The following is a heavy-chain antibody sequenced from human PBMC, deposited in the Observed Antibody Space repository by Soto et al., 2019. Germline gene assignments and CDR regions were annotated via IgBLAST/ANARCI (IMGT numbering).Heavy chain of an antibody. CDR2: IRDKVNKYAT. CDR3: GYDFWSGYYSVGQTSGMDV. J-gene: IGHJ6*02. CDR1: GFTFSGSA. Sequence: EVQLVESGGGLVQPGGSLKLSYAASGFTFSGSAIHWVRQASGKGLEWVGRIRDKVNKYATAYAASVTGRFTISRDDSKNMAYLQMNSLKTDDTAVYYCGYDFWSGYYSVGQTSGMDVWGQGTTVTVSS. D-gene: IGHD3-3*01. V-gene: IGHV3-73*02.